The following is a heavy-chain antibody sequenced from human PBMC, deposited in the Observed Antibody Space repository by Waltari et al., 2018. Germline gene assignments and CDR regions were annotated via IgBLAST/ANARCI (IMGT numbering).Heavy chain of an antibody. J-gene: IGHJ4*02. CDR2: IYYSGST. Sequence: QLQLQESGPGLVKPSETLSLTCTVSGGSISSSSYYWGWIRQPPGKGLEWIGSIYYSGSTYYNPSLKSRVTISVDTSKNQFSLKLSSVTAADTAVYYCARTNSGWYYDYWGQGTLVTVSS. D-gene: IGHD6-19*01. CDR1: GGSISSSSYY. V-gene: IGHV4-39*01. CDR3: ARTNSGWYYDY.